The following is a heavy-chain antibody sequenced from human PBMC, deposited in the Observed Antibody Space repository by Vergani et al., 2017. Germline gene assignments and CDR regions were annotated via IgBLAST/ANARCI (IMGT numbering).Heavy chain of an antibody. Sequence: QVQRQQWGGGLLKPSETLSLTCVLTGWSFTSYHWTWVRQSPGEGLEWVGDIDNTGRPDYNPSLKSRLTMSVDKSLNQFSLMFNSVTATDTAIYFCARVNTESNGHLYYYYYMDVWGQGTAVTVS. V-gene: IGHV4-34*01. CDR1: GWSFTSYH. CDR3: ARVNTESNGHLYYYYYMDV. D-gene: IGHD2-8*01. CDR2: IDNTGRP. J-gene: IGHJ6*03.